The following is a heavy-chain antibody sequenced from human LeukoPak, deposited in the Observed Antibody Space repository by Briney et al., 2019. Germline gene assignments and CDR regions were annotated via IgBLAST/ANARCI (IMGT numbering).Heavy chain of an antibody. CDR1: GEPFSEYY. CDR3: AFEGPVSGYAFDP. Sequence: KTSETLSLTCAVYGEPFSEYYWSWIRQPPGKGLEWIGQINHSGGTNYHPSLKTRVTISLDTSKNQVSLKLRSVTAADTAVYYCAFEGPVSGYAFDPWGQGALVAVSS. D-gene: IGHD5-12*01. V-gene: IGHV4-34*01. J-gene: IGHJ5*02. CDR2: INHSGGT.